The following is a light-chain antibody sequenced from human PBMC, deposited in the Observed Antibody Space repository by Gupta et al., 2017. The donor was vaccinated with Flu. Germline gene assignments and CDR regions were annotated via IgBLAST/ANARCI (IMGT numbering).Light chain of an antibody. CDR1: ALRNQY. V-gene: IGLV3-25*02. Sequence: SYELTQPPSVSVSPGQTARFPCSGDALRNQYGYWYRQKPGQAPVVVIYKDNERPSGIPERFSGSSSGTTVTLTISGVQAEDEADYYCQSVDTTGTYVIFGGGTKLTVL. CDR2: KDN. CDR3: QSVDTTGTYVI. J-gene: IGLJ2*01.